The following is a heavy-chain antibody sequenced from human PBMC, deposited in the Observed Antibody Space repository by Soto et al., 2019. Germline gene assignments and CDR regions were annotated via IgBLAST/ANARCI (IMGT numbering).Heavy chain of an antibody. J-gene: IGHJ3*02. Sequence: APVKVSCKASGYTFTSYVISWVRQTPGQGLEWMGWISAYNGNTNYAQKLQGRVTMTTDTSTSTAYMELRSLRSDDTAVYYCARGRFIVVVPAAMYDAFDIWGQGTMVTVSS. CDR2: ISAYNGNT. V-gene: IGHV1-18*01. CDR1: GYTFTSYV. D-gene: IGHD2-2*01. CDR3: ARGRFIVVVPAAMYDAFDI.